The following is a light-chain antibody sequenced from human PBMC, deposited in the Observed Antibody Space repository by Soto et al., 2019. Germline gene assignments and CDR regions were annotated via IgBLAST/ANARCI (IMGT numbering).Light chain of an antibody. Sequence: EIVMTQSPATLSVSPGERATLSCRASQSVSSNLAWYQQKPGQAPRLLIYGASTRATGIPARFSGSGSGTEFTLTISSLQSEDFAVYYCQQYNNPPWTFGQGTKVVIK. CDR3: QQYNNPPWT. CDR1: QSVSSN. CDR2: GAS. V-gene: IGKV3-15*01. J-gene: IGKJ1*01.